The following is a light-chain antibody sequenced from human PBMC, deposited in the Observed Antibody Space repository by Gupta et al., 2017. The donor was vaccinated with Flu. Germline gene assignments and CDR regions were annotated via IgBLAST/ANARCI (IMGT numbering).Light chain of an antibody. Sequence: EIALTQSPGTLSLSPGERATLSCRASQSVSSSYLAWYQQKPGQAPRLLIYGASSRATGIPDGFSGSGSWTDFTLTISRPEPEDFAAYYCQQYGSSPLYTFGQGTKLEIK. CDR1: QSVSSSY. V-gene: IGKV3-20*01. J-gene: IGKJ2*01. CDR2: GAS. CDR3: QQYGSSPLYT.